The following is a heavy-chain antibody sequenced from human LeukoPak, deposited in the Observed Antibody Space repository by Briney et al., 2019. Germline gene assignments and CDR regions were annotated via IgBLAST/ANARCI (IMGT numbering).Heavy chain of an antibody. CDR1: GFTFSSHG. D-gene: IGHD1-26*01. CDR2: ISGSGDYT. Sequence: GGSLRLSCAASGFTFSSHGMSWVRQAPGKGLEWVSTISGSGDYTYYADSVKGRFTISRDNSKNTLYLQMNSLRAEDTALYYCAKDIDASYYYYYMDVWGKGTTVTISS. CDR3: AKDIDASYYYYYMDV. V-gene: IGHV3-23*01. J-gene: IGHJ6*03.